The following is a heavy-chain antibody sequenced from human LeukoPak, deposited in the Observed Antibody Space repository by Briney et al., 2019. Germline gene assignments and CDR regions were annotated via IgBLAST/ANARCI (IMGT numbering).Heavy chain of an antibody. Sequence: KSSETLSLTCTVSGGSISSGDYYWSWIRQPPGMGLEWIGYIYYSGSTYYNPSLKSRVTISVDTSKNQFSLKLSSVTAADTAVYYCAREVSRDAFDIWGQGTMVTVSS. V-gene: IGHV4-30-4*01. CDR1: GGSISSGDYY. CDR2: IYYSGST. CDR3: AREVSRDAFDI. J-gene: IGHJ3*02.